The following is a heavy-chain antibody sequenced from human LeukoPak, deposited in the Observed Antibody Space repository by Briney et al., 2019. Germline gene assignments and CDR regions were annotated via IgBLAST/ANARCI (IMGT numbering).Heavy chain of an antibody. Sequence: ASVKVSYTASRYTFTSSYMHWVRRAPGLGVGWLGIINLIGGSISDTQKFQGRVTMTRDTSTSTVYMEQSSLRSEDTAVYYCASCYYYSSCYGFDYWGQGTLVTVSS. CDR2: INLIGGSI. D-gene: IGHD3-22*01. CDR1: RYTFTSSY. J-gene: IGHJ4*02. CDR3: ASCYYYSSCYGFDY. V-gene: IGHV1-46*01.